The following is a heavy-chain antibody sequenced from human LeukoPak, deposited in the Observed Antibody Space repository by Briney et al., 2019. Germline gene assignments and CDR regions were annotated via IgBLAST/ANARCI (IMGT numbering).Heavy chain of an antibody. J-gene: IGHJ4*02. V-gene: IGHV5-51*01. CDR3: ARHRDSGYDRTFDY. Sequence: KSGESLKISCKGSGYSFTNYWIGWVRQMPGKGLEWMGIIYPGDSDTRYSPSFQGQVTFSADKSISTAYLQWSSLKASDTAMYYCARHRDSGYDRTFDYWGQGTLVTVSS. CDR1: GYSFTNYW. D-gene: IGHD5-12*01. CDR2: IYPGDSDT.